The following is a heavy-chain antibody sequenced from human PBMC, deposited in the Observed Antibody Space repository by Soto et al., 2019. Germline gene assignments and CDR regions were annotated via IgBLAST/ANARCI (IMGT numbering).Heavy chain of an antibody. CDR1: GGSISSSSYY. V-gene: IGHV4-39*01. CDR3: ARSGLGNWFDP. D-gene: IGHD3-9*01. J-gene: IGHJ5*02. CDR2: IYYSGST. Sequence: SETLSLTCTVSGGSISSSSYYWGWIRQPPGKGLECIGSIYYSGSTYYNPSLKSRFTISGDTSKNQFSLKLSSVTAADTAVYYCARSGLGNWFDPWGQGTLVTVSS.